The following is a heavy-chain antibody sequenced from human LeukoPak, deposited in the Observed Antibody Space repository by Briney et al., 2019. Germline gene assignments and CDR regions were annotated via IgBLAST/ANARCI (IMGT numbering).Heavy chain of an antibody. V-gene: IGHV3-30*02. J-gene: IGHJ4*02. CDR1: RFTFSSYG. CDR3: TTDPLTYDSSGYYLNY. CDR2: IRYDGSNK. Sequence: GGSLRLSCAASRFTFSSYGMHWVRQAPGKGLEWVAFIRYDGSNKYYADSVKGRFTISRDNSKNTLYLQMNSLRAEDTAVYYCTTDPLTYDSSGYYLNYWGQGTLVTVSS. D-gene: IGHD3-22*01.